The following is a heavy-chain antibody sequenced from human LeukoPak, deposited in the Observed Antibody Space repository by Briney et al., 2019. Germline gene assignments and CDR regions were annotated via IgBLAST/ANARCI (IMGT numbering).Heavy chain of an antibody. Sequence: GGSLRLSCAASGFTFSSYGMHWVRQAPGKGLEWVAFIRYDGSNKYYADSVKGRFTISRDNSKNTLYLQMNSLRAEDTAVYYCAKDEEYCSSTSCYPAIDYWGQGTLVTVSS. D-gene: IGHD2-2*01. V-gene: IGHV3-30*02. CDR3: AKDEEYCSSTSCYPAIDY. CDR2: IRYDGSNK. CDR1: GFTFSSYG. J-gene: IGHJ4*02.